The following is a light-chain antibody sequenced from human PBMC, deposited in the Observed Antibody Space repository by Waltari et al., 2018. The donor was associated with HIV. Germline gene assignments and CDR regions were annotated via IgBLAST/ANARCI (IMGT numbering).Light chain of an antibody. CDR3: NSYTTSSTLHVV. CDR2: DVS. CDR1: SRAVGGYNY. J-gene: IGLJ2*01. V-gene: IGLV2-14*03. Sequence: QSALTQPASVSGSPGQSLTISCTGTSRAVGGYNYVSWYQHHPGKAPKLNIYDVSNLPSGVSNRFSGSKSGNTASLTISGLQAEDEADYYCNSYTTSSTLHVVFGGGTKLTVL.